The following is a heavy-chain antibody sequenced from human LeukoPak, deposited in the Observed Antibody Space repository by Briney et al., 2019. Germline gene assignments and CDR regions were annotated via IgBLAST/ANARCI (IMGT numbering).Heavy chain of an antibody. Sequence: ASGKVSCKASGYTFTGYYVHWVRQAPGQGLEWMGWINPNTGGTNYAHKFQGRVTMTRDMSISTAYMELSSLRSDDTAVYYCARVGDLYYFDYWGQGTLVNVSS. CDR2: INPNTGGT. V-gene: IGHV1-2*02. D-gene: IGHD3-3*01. CDR3: ARVGDLYYFDY. J-gene: IGHJ4*02. CDR1: GYTFTGYY.